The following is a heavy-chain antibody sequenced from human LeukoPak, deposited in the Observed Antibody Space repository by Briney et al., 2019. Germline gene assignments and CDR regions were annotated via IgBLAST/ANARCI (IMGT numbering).Heavy chain of an antibody. D-gene: IGHD3-10*01. J-gene: IGHJ4*02. CDR1: GFTVSSNY. CDR2: IYSGGST. Sequence: GGSLRLSCAASGFTVSSNYMSWVRQAPGKGLEWVSVIYSGGSTYYADSVKGRFTISRGNSKNTLYLQMNSLRAEDTAVYYCARDLLMVRGGDYFDYWGQGTLVTVSS. V-gene: IGHV3-66*01. CDR3: ARDLLMVRGGDYFDY.